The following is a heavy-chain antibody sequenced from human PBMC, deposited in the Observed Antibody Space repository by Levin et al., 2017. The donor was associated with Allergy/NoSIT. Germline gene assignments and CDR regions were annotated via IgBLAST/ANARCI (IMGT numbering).Heavy chain of an antibody. CDR1: GYTFTGYY. CDR2: INPNSGGT. D-gene: IGHD3-10*01. V-gene: IGHV1-2*02. Sequence: ASVKVSCKASGYTFTGYYMHWVRQAPGQGLEWMGWINPNSGGTNYAQKFQGRVTMTRDTSISTAYMELSRLRSDDTAVYYCARDREGRFGELLYDYYYYYMDVWGKGTTVTVSS. J-gene: IGHJ6*03. CDR3: ARDREGRFGELLYDYYYYYMDV.